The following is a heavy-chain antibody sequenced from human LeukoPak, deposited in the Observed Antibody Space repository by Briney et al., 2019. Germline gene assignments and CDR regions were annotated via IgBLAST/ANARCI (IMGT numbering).Heavy chain of an antibody. CDR2: MNPNSGNT. Sequence: ASVKVSCKSSGYTFTSYDNNLMRQATAQGLEWMGWMNPNSGNTGYAQKFQGRVTMTRNTSISTAYMELSSLRSEDTAVCYCARSGSYYRYWGQGTLVTVSS. J-gene: IGHJ4*02. CDR1: GYTFTSYD. D-gene: IGHD1-26*01. V-gene: IGHV1-8*01. CDR3: ARSGSYYRY.